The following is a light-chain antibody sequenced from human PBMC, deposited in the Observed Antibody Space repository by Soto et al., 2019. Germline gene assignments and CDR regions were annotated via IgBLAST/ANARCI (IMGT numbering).Light chain of an antibody. J-gene: IGLJ1*01. CDR3: ISYTIRSSFYV. CDR2: EVS. Sequence: QSALTQPPSASGSPGQSVTISCTGSSSDVGEYKYVSWYQQHPGKAPKLIIYEVSKRPSGIPGRFSGSKSGNTASLTVAGLQAADEADYYCISYTIRSSFYVFGTGTKVTVL. V-gene: IGLV2-8*01. CDR1: SSDVGEYKY.